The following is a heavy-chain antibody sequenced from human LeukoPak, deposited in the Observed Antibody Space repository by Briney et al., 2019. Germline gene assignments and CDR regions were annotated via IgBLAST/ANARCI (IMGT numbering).Heavy chain of an antibody. CDR1: GGSISSSSYY. Sequence: TASETLSLTCTVSGGSISSSSYYWSWIRQPPGKGLEWIGYIYYSGSTNYNPSLKSRVTISVDTSKNQFSLKLSSVTAADTAVYYCARAGIADAGAFDIWGQGTMVTVSS. J-gene: IGHJ3*02. CDR3: ARAGIADAGAFDI. CDR2: IYYSGST. D-gene: IGHD6-13*01. V-gene: IGHV4-61*01.